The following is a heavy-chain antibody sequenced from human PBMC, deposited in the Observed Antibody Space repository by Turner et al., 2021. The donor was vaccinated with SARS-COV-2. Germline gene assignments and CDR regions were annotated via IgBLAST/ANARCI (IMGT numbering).Heavy chain of an antibody. J-gene: IGHJ6*02. V-gene: IGHV1-69*08. CDR2: IIPILGIA. CDR1: GGTFSSYT. D-gene: IGHD6-13*01. Sequence: QVQLVQSGAEVKKPGSSVKVSCTASGGTFSSYTISWVRQAPGQGREWMGRIIPILGIAKYAQKFQGRVTITAEKSTSTAYMELSSLRAEDTAVYYCARDEGEIAAAGIVYYYGMDVWGQGTTVTVSS. CDR3: ARDEGEIAAAGIVYYYGMDV.